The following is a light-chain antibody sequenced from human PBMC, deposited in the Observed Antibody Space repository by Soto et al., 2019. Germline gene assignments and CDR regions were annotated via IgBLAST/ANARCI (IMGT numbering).Light chain of an antibody. J-gene: IGKJ5*01. Sequence: EIVLTQSPATLSVSPGERATLSCRASQSVSTNLAWYQQKLGQAPRVLIYGSSSRATGVPARFSGSGSGTEVTLTTSSLQSEDSGIYYCLQDNDWPLSTFGQGTRLEIK. V-gene: IGKV3-15*01. CDR3: LQDNDWPLST. CDR1: QSVSTN. CDR2: GSS.